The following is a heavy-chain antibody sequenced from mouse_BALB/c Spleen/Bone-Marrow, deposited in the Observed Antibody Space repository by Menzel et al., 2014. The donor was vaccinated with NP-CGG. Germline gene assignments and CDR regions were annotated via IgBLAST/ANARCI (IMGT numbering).Heavy chain of an antibody. J-gene: IGHJ4*01. CDR1: GYTFTRYT. CDR3: TIRYYAMDY. V-gene: IGHV1-4*01. Sequence: QVQLKQSGAELARPGASVKMSCQASGYTFTRYTMHWEKQRSGQGLEWIGYINPSSAYTNYNQKFKDKATLTADKSSSTAYMQLSSLTSEDSAVYYCTIRYYAMDYWGQGTSVTVS. CDR2: INPSSAYT. D-gene: IGHD1-1*01.